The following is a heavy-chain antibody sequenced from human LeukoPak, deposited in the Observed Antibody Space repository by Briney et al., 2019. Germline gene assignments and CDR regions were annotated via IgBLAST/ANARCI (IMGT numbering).Heavy chain of an antibody. V-gene: IGHV3-23*01. CDR3: ARGGYNYYFED. D-gene: IGHD5-24*01. J-gene: IGHJ4*02. CDR2: MSGRFGNI. Sequence: PGGSLGLSCAASGFVFSSYVMNWVRQAPGKGLEWASAMSGRFGNIYYADSVKGRFAISRDNSGNMVYLQMNNLRAEDTAVYYCARGGYNYYFEDWGQGTLVTVSS. CDR1: GFVFSSYV.